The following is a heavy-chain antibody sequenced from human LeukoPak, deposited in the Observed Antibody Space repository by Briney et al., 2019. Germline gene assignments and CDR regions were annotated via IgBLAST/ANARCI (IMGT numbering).Heavy chain of an antibody. CDR3: ARDRWLQSEDYYTDV. CDR1: GFTFSSYE. V-gene: IGHV3-48*03. Sequence: GGSLRLSCAASGFTFSSYEMNWVRQAPGKGLEWVSYISSSGSTIYYADSVKGRFTISRDNAKNSLYLQMNSLRAEDTAVYYCARDRWLQSEDYYTDVWGKGTTVTISS. J-gene: IGHJ6*03. D-gene: IGHD5-24*01. CDR2: ISSSGSTI.